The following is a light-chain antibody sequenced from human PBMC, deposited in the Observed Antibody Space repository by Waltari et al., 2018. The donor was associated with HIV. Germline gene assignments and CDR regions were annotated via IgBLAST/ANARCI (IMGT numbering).Light chain of an antibody. V-gene: IGLV1-47*01. CDR3: STWDDSLKDVL. CDR1: SSNVGRNS. J-gene: IGLJ2*01. Sequence: QSALTQPPSASGTPGQRVTISCSGCSSNVGRNSVYWYQKVPGTAPQRLIYRDNQRPPGVSDRFSGSKSGASASLAISGLRSEDEADFYCSTWDDSLKDVLFGGGTKLTVL. CDR2: RDN.